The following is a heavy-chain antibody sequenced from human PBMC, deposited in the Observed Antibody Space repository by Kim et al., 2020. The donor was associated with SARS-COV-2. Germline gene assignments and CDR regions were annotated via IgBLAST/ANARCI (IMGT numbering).Heavy chain of an antibody. Sequence: FTISRDNSKNTLYLQMNGLRAEDTAVYYCARDDYDYVWGSANPLFYYFDYWGQGTLVTVSS. J-gene: IGHJ4*02. D-gene: IGHD3-16*01. V-gene: IGHV3-30*01. CDR3: ARDDYDYVWGSANPLFYYFDY.